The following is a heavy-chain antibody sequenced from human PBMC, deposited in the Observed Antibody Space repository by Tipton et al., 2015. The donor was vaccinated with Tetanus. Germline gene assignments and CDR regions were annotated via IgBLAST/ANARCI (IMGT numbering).Heavy chain of an antibody. V-gene: IGHV4-31*03. D-gene: IGHD2-15*01. CDR3: ARDHALGRPVDYYYGMDV. J-gene: IGHJ6*02. CDR1: GGSISSGGYY. Sequence: TLSLTCTVSGGSISSGGYYWSWIRQHPGKGLEWIGYIYYSGSTYYNPSLKSRVTISVDTSKNQFSLKLSSVTAADTAVYYCARDHALGRPVDYYYGMDVWGQGTTVTVSS. CDR2: IYYSGST.